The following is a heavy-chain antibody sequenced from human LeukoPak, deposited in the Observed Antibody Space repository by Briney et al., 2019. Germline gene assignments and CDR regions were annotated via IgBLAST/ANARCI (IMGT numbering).Heavy chain of an antibody. CDR1: GGSISSGGYY. CDR3: ASLVYDILKL. V-gene: IGHV4-30-2*01. J-gene: IGHJ4*02. Sequence: PAQTLSLTCTVAGGSISSGGYYWGWNRQPRGKGLEWIVYIYHSGSTYYNPSLNSRVTISVDRSKNQFSLKLSSVTAADTAVYYCASLVYDILKLWGQGTLVTVSS. D-gene: IGHD3-9*01. CDR2: IYHSGST.